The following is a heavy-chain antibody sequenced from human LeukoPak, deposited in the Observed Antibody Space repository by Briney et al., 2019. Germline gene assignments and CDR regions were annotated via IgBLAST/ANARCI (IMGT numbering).Heavy chain of an antibody. CDR3: AKDRTQGSGWYLIFDY. CDR2: ISGNSITT. Sequence: GGSLTLSCAASGFTYSTSAMSWVRQAPGKGLEWVATISGNSITTYYADSLKGRFIISRDPSKNTLYLQMNSLRAEDTAVYYCAKDRTQGSGWYLIFDYWSQGTLVTVSP. D-gene: IGHD6-19*01. J-gene: IGHJ4*02. V-gene: IGHV3-23*01. CDR1: GFTYSTSA.